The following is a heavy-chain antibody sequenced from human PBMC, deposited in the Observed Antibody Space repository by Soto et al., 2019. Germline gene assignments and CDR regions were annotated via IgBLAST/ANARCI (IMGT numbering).Heavy chain of an antibody. CDR2: IKRKIDGGTT. J-gene: IGHJ5*02. V-gene: IGHV3-15*01. D-gene: IGHD2-15*01. CDR3: TTGLLNNWFDP. CDR1: GFTFSNVW. Sequence: EVQLVESGGGLVKPGESLRLSCAVSGFTFSNVWMSWVRQAPGKGLEWVGRIKRKIDGGTTDYAAPVKGSFTISRDDSKNMMYLQMNSLNTEDTAMYYCTTGLLNNWFDPWGQGTLVTVSS.